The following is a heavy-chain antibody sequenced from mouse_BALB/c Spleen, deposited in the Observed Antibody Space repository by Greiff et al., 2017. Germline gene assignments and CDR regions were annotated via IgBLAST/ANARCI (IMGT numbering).Heavy chain of an antibody. D-gene: IGHD1-2*01. CDR3: TRGHYQGYFDY. CDR1: GYTFTSYW. J-gene: IGHJ2*01. Sequence: LQQPGSELVRPGASVKLSCKASGYTFTSYWMHWVKQRHGQGLEWIGNIYPGSGSTNYDEKFKSKGTLTVDTSSSTAYMHLSSLTSEDSAVYYCTRGHYQGYFDYWGQGTTLTVSS. CDR2: IYPGSGST. V-gene: IGHV1S22*01.